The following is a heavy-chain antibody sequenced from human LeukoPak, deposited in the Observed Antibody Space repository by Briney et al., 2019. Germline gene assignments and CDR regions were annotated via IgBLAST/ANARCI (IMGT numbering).Heavy chain of an antibody. V-gene: IGHV4-30-2*01. CDR2: IYYSGST. CDR3: ARVGGYLSSYYFDY. D-gene: IGHD5-12*01. CDR1: GGSITSGPYS. Sequence: SETLSLTCAVSGGSITSGPYSWSWIRQPPGKGLEWIGFIYYSGSTYYNPSLKSRVTISVDRSKNQFSLRLSSVTAADTAVYYCARVGGYLSSYYFDYWGQGTLVTVSS. J-gene: IGHJ4*02.